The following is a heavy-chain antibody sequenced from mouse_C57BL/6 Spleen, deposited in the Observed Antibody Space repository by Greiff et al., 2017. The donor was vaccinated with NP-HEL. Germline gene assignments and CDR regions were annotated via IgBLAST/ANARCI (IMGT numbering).Heavy chain of an antibody. J-gene: IGHJ2*01. Sequence: LQQSGAELVRPGASVKMSCKASGYTFTSYNMHWVKQTPRQGLEWIGAIYPGNGDTSYNQKFKGKATLTVDKSSSNTYMQISSLTAEDAAVYSCARFDYKGYWGQGTTLTVSS. D-gene: IGHD2-4*01. CDR1: GYTFTSYN. CDR2: IYPGNGDT. V-gene: IGHV1-12*01. CDR3: ARFDYKGY.